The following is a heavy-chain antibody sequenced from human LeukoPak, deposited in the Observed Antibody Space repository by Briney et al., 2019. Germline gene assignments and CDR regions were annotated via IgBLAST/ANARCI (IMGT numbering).Heavy chain of an antibody. J-gene: IGHJ6*02. D-gene: IGHD3-22*01. CDR3: ARDYYDRSGYWYGMDV. CDR2: INSDGSST. CDR1: GSTFSTYW. V-gene: IGHV3-74*01. Sequence: PGGSLRLSCTASGSTFSTYWMHWVRQAPGKGLVWVSRINSDGSSTSYADSVKGRFTISRDNAKNTLYLQMNSLRAKDTAVYYCARDYYDRSGYWYGMDVWGQGTTVTVSS.